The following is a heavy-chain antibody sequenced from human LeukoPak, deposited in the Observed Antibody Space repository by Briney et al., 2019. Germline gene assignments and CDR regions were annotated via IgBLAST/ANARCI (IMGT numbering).Heavy chain of an antibody. D-gene: IGHD3-16*01. CDR2: ISSSGNTI. CDR3: ARDSLRPFDY. Sequence: GGSLRLSCAVSGFTFSNYEMNWVRQAPGKGLQWVSYISSSGNTIYYADSVKGRFSISRDNAKNSLYLQMNSLRAEDTAVYYCARDSLRPFDYWGQGTLVTVSS. V-gene: IGHV3-48*03. CDR1: GFTFSNYE. J-gene: IGHJ4*02.